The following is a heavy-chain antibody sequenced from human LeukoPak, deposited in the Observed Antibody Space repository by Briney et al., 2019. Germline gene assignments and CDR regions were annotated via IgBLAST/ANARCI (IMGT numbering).Heavy chain of an antibody. CDR3: AKSRGYYSFDY. V-gene: IGHV3-23*01. CDR1: GFTFSSYG. D-gene: IGHD3-22*01. Sequence: GGTLRLSCATSGFTFSSYGMSWVRRAPGKGLEWVSGIIGSGGRTYYADSVKGQFTISRDNSKNTLYLQMNSLRAEDTAIYYCAKSRGYYSFDYWGQGTLVTVSS. CDR2: IIGSGGRT. J-gene: IGHJ4*02.